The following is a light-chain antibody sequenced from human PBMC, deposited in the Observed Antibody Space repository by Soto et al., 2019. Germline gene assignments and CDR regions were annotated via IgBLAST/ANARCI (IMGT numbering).Light chain of an antibody. V-gene: IGKV3-20*01. J-gene: IGKJ1*01. CDR3: QHYGTSPRT. CDR2: GAS. CDR1: QSVTNNS. Sequence: EIVLTQSPGTLSLSPGERATLSCRASQSVTNNSLAWYQQKPGQAPRLLLYGASSRATDVPDRFSGSGSGIDFTLTINRLEPEDFAVYYCQHYGTSPRTFGPGTKVEIK.